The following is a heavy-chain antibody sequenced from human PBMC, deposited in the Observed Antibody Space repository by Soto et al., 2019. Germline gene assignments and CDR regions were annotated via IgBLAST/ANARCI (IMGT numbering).Heavy chain of an antibody. D-gene: IGHD3-10*01. Sequence: EVQLVETGGGLIQPGGSQRLSCAASGFTVSSNYMSWVRQAPGKGLEWVSVIYSGGSTYYADSVKGRFTISRDNSKNTLYLQMNSLRAEDTAVYYCARDRGVSPPNYYYYGMDVWGQGTTVTVSS. CDR1: GFTVSSNY. V-gene: IGHV3-53*02. CDR2: IYSGGST. J-gene: IGHJ6*02. CDR3: ARDRGVSPPNYYYYGMDV.